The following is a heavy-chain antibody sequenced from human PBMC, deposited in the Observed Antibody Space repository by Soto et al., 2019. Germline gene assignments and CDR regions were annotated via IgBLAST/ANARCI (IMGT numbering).Heavy chain of an antibody. D-gene: IGHD6-13*01. CDR1: GGSFSGYY. J-gene: IGHJ4*02. Sequence: SETLSLTCAVYGGSFSGYYWSWIRQPPGKGREWIGEINHSGSTTYNPSLKSRVTISVDTSKNQFSLKLSSVTAADTAVYYCARQRRAAAGKHFDYWGQGTLVTVSS. CDR2: INHSGST. CDR3: ARQRRAAAGKHFDY. V-gene: IGHV4-34*01.